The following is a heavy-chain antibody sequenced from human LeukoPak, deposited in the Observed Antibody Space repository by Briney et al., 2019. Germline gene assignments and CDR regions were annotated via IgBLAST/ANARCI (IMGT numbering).Heavy chain of an antibody. Sequence: GGSLRLSCAASGFISSSYWMHWVRHAPGKGLAWVSRINTDGSSTSYADSVKGRFTISRDNAKNTLYLQMNSLRAEDTAFYYCVRGITMFQHWGQGTLVTVSS. D-gene: IGHD3-10*01. CDR3: VRGITMFQH. CDR1: GFISSSYW. J-gene: IGHJ1*01. CDR2: INTDGSST. V-gene: IGHV3-74*01.